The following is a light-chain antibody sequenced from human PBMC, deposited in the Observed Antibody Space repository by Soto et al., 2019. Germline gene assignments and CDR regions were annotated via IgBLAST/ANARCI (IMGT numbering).Light chain of an antibody. CDR3: LQYGSSPRT. J-gene: IGKJ1*01. Sequence: EIVFTQSPGTLSLSPGERATLSCRASQTISSRSLAWYQQKPGQAPRLLIFDASSRATGIPDRFSGGGSGTDFTLTISRLEPEDFAVYYCLQYGSSPRTFGQGTKVDIK. V-gene: IGKV3-20*01. CDR1: QTISSRS. CDR2: DAS.